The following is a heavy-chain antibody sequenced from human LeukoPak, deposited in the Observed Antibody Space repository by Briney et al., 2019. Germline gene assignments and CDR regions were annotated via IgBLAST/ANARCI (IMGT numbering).Heavy chain of an antibody. CDR2: IYTSGST. Sequence: SETLSLTCTVSGGSISSYYWSWIRQPAGKGLEWIGRIYTSGSTNYNPSLKSLVTMSVDTSKNQFSLKLSSVTAADTAVFYCARDAIWSGYYLFDWGQGTMVTVSS. V-gene: IGHV4-4*07. CDR3: ARDAIWSGYYLFD. CDR1: GGSISSYY. D-gene: IGHD3-3*01. J-gene: IGHJ4*02.